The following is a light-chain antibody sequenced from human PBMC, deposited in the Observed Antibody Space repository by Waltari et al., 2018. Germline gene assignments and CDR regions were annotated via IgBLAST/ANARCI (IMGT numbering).Light chain of an antibody. Sequence: QSALTQPPSASGSPGQSVTISCTGTSADVGGYTYVSWYQQHPGKAPKLLIYEVSKRPSGVPDRCSGAKSGNTASLTVSGLQGEDESDYYCSSFAGGKYVFGTGTRIAV. CDR1: SADVGGYTY. V-gene: IGLV2-8*01. CDR2: EVS. CDR3: SSFAGGKYV. J-gene: IGLJ1*01.